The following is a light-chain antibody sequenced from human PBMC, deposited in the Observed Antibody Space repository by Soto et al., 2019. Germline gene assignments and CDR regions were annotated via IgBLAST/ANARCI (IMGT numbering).Light chain of an antibody. CDR1: QSLVSSDGNAY. CDR3: MQGTHWPYT. J-gene: IGKJ2*01. V-gene: IGKV2-30*01. CDR2: KIS. Sequence: DIVMTQFPLSLAVTLGQPASISCRSSQSLVSSDGNAYLNWFHQRPGQSPRRLIYKISNRDSGVPDRFSCSESGSDFTLKIRRVEAEDVGVYYCMQGTHWPYTFGQGTKLEI.